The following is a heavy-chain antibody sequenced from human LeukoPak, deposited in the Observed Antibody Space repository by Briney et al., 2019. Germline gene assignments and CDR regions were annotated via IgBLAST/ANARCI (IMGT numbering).Heavy chain of an antibody. D-gene: IGHD3-3*01. V-gene: IGHV3-7*01. CDR3: ARLREIPVFGVVTKSTSYFDY. J-gene: IGHJ4*02. CDR2: IKQDRSEK. CDR1: GFTFTNYW. Sequence: PSGGSLRLSCAASGFTFTNYWMSWVRQAPGKGLELVANIKQDRSEKYYVDSVKGRFTISRDNAKNSLYLQMNSLRAEDTAVYYCARLREIPVFGVVTKSTSYFDYWGQGTLVTVSS.